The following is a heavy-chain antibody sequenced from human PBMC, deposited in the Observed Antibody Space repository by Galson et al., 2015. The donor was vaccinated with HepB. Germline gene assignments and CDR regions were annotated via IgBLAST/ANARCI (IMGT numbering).Heavy chain of an antibody. CDR1: GFTFSSYG. CDR2: ISSSGGST. CDR3: AKGLYVVGFDP. J-gene: IGHJ5*02. V-gene: IGHV3-23*01. D-gene: IGHD2-8*01. Sequence: SLRLSCAASGFTFSSYGMSWVRQAPGKGLEWVSGISSSGGSTHYADSVKGRFTISRDNSKNTLSLQMNSLRAEDTAIYYCAKGLYVVGFDPWGQGTLVTVSS.